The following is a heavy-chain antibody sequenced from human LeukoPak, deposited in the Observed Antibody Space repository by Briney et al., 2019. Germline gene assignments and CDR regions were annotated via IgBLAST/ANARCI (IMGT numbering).Heavy chain of an antibody. CDR3: AKIDYGDYGVA. CDR1: GFTFGDHA. Sequence: GRSLRLSCAGSGFTFGDHAMHWVRQAPGKGLEWVSGISWNSVSIGYADSVKGRFTISRDNAKNSLYLLMNSLRAEDTALYFCAKIDYGDYGVAWGQGTLVTVSS. V-gene: IGHV3-9*01. CDR2: ISWNSVSI. J-gene: IGHJ5*02. D-gene: IGHD4-17*01.